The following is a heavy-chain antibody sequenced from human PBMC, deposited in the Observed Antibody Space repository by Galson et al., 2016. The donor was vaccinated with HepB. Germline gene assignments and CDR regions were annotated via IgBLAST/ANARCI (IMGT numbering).Heavy chain of an antibody. V-gene: IGHV5-51*01. CDR2: IYPSDSDI. J-gene: IGHJ4*02. CDR3: ARQFGRWEQLPKY. Sequence: QSGAEVKKPGESLKISCKASGYSFTSYWIGWVRQMPGKGLEWVGIIYPSDSDIRYSPSFQGQVTISADKSINTAYLQWSSLKASDTAMYYCARQFGRWEQLPKYWGQGTLVTVSS. D-gene: IGHD5-24*01. CDR1: GYSFTSYW.